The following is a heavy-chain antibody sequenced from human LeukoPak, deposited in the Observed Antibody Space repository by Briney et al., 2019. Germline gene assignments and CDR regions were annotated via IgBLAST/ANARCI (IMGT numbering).Heavy chain of an antibody. Sequence: GGSLRLSCAASGFTFSSYDMHWVRQATGKGLEWVSAIGTAGDTYYPGSVKGRFTISRENAKNSLYLQMNSLRAGDTAVYYCARAGAEGAFDIWGQGTMVTVSS. J-gene: IGHJ3*02. CDR2: IGTAGDT. V-gene: IGHV3-13*01. CDR3: ARAGAEGAFDI. D-gene: IGHD4/OR15-4a*01. CDR1: GFTFSSYD.